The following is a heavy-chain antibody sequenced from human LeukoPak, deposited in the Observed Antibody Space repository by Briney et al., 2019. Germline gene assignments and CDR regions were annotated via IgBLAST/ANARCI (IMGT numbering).Heavy chain of an antibody. J-gene: IGHJ4*02. CDR3: ARGGNSSGWLGDY. D-gene: IGHD6-19*01. V-gene: IGHV4-34*01. Sequence: PSETLSLTCAVYGGSFSGYYWSWIRQHPGKGLEWIGYIYYSGSTYYNPSLKSRVTISVDTSKNQFSLKLSSVTAADTAVYYCARGGNSSGWLGDYWGQGTLVTVSS. CDR1: GGSFSGYY. CDR2: IYYSGST.